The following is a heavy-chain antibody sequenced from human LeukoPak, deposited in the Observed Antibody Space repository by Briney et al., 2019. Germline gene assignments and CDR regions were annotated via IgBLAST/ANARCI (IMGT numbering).Heavy chain of an antibody. Sequence: GGSLRLSCAASGFTFSSYSMNWVRQAPGKGLEWVADIKQDRSKKYYVDSVKGRFTISRDNAKNSLYLQMNSLRADDTAVYYCARERGSDCIVYWGQGTLVTVSS. V-gene: IGHV3-7*01. D-gene: IGHD2-21*01. CDR2: IKQDRSKK. CDR3: ARERGSDCIVY. CDR1: GFTFSSYS. J-gene: IGHJ4*02.